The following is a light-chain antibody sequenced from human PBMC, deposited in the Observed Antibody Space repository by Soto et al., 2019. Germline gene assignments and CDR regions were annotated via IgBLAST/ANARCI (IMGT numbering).Light chain of an antibody. CDR2: TNT. CDR3: QSYDSSLSRHV. J-gene: IGLJ1*01. V-gene: IGLV1-40*01. Sequence: QSVLTQPPSVSGAPGQRVTISCTGGSSNFGAGYDVHWYQQLPGTAPKLLIYTNTNRPSGVPDRFSGSKSDTSASLTITGLQAEDEADYYCQSYDSSLSRHVFGAGTKLTVL. CDR1: SSNFGAGYD.